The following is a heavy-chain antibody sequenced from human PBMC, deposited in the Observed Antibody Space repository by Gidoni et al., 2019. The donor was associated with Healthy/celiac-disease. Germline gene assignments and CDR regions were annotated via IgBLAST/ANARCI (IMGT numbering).Heavy chain of an antibody. V-gene: IGHV2-5*01. CDR1: GSSLSTSGVG. D-gene: IGHD3-3*01. Sequence: QITLKESGPTLVKPTQTLTLTCPFSGSSLSTSGVGVGWIRQPPGKALEWLALIYWNDDKRYSPSLKSRLTITKDTSKNQVVLTMTNMDPVDTATYYCAHSGDLTIFGVVNWFDPWGQGTLVTVSS. CDR3: AHSGDLTIFGVVNWFDP. CDR2: IYWNDDK. J-gene: IGHJ5*02.